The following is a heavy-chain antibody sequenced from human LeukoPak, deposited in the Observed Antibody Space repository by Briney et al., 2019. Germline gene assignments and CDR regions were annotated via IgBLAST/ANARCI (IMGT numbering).Heavy chain of an antibody. J-gene: IGHJ4*02. CDR2: ISGSGGST. D-gene: IGHD3-22*01. Sequence: GGSLRLSCAASGFTFSSYAMSWVRQAPGKGLEWVSAISGSGGSTYYADSVKGRFTISRDNSKNTLYLQMNSLRAEDTAAYYCAKDNYYDSSGPLDYWGQGTLVTVSS. CDR3: AKDNYYDSSGPLDY. V-gene: IGHV3-23*01. CDR1: GFTFSSYA.